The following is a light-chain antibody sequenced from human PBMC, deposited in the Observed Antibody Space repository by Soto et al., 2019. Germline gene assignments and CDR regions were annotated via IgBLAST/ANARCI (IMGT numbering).Light chain of an antibody. CDR1: SSDVGGYNY. CDR3: SSYTSSSTRV. Sequence: QSALTQPASVSGSPGQSITISCTGTSSDVGGYNYVYWYQQHPGKAPKLMIYDVSNQPSGVSNRFSGSKSGNTASLTISGLQAEDEADYYCSSYTSSSTRVFGTGTKATVL. J-gene: IGLJ1*01. V-gene: IGLV2-14*01. CDR2: DVS.